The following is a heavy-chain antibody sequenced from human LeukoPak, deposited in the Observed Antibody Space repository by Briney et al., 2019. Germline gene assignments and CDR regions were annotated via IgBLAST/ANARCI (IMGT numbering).Heavy chain of an antibody. J-gene: IGHJ4*02. CDR1: GGSISSGGYY. V-gene: IGHV4-30-2*01. CDR2: IYHSGST. CDR3: ARVGRGFLEWLLFDY. D-gene: IGHD3-3*01. Sequence: PSETLSLTCTVSGGSISSGGYYWRWIRQPPGKGLEWIGYIYHSGSTYYNPSLKSRVTISVDTSKNQFSLKLSSVTAADTAVYYCARVGRGFLEWLLFDYWGQGTLVTVSS.